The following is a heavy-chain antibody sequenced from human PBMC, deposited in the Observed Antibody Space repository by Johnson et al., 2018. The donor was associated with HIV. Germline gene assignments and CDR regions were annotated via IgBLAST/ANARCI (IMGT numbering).Heavy chain of an antibody. J-gene: IGHJ3*02. CDR1: GFTFSSYD. Sequence: VQLVESGGGLVQPGGSLRLSCAASGFTFSSYDMHWVRQATEKGLEWVSAIGTAGDTYYADSVKGRFTISRDNSKNTLYLQMNSLRAEDTAVYYCAKDRSGYSYVSYAFDIWGQGTMVTVSS. V-gene: IGHV3-13*01. CDR2: IGTAGDT. D-gene: IGHD5-18*01. CDR3: AKDRSGYSYVSYAFDI.